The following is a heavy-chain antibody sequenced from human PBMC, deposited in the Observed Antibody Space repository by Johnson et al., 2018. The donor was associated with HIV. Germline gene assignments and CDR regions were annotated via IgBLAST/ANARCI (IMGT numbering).Heavy chain of an antibody. CDR1: GFTFSSYA. CDR3: ARGGNEIDAFDI. CDR2: ISYDGSNK. J-gene: IGHJ3*02. Sequence: QVQLVESGGGVVQPGWSLRLSCAASGFTFSSYAMHWVRQAPGKGLEWVAVISYDGSNKYYADSVKGRFTISRVNSKNTLYLQMNSLRAEDTAVYYCARGGNEIDAFDIWGQGTMVTVSS. V-gene: IGHV3-30*04. D-gene: IGHD1-1*01.